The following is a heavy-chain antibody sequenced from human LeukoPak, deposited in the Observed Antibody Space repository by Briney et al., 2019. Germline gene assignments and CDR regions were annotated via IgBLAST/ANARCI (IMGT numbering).Heavy chain of an antibody. CDR3: ARDENCSSTSCSSYAFDI. CDR1: GFTFSSYW. Sequence: GGSLRLSCAASGFTFSSYWMSWVRQAPGKGLEWVANIKQGGSEKYYVDSVKGRFTISRDNAKNSLYLQMNSLRAEDTAVYYCARDENCSSTSCSSYAFDIWGQGTMVTVSS. CDR2: IKQGGSEK. D-gene: IGHD2-2*01. V-gene: IGHV3-7*01. J-gene: IGHJ3*02.